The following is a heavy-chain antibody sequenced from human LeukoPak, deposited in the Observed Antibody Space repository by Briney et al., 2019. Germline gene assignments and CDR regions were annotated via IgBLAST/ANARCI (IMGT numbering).Heavy chain of an antibody. CDR3: ARGDFDPIYPYFDY. Sequence: PSETLSLTCTASGGSISSYYWSWIRQPPGKGLEWIGYIYYGGSTNYNPSLKSRVTISVDTSKNQFSLKLSSVTAADTAVYYCARGDFDPIYPYFDYWGQGTLVTVSS. CDR1: GGSISSYY. CDR2: IYYGGST. J-gene: IGHJ4*02. V-gene: IGHV4-59*01. D-gene: IGHD3-9*01.